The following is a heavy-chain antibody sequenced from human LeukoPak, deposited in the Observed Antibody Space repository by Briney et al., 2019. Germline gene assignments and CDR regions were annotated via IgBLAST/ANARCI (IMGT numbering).Heavy chain of an antibody. CDR3: ARRATTERGHSYGLDY. CDR1: GYTFTSNY. CDR2: ISPSGGST. J-gene: IGHJ4*02. V-gene: IGHV1-46*01. Sequence: GASVKVSCKAFGYTFTSNYMHWVRQAPGQGPEWMGVISPSGGSTTYAQKFQGRVTLTRDMSTSTDYLELSSLRSEDTAVYYCARRATTERGHSYGLDYWGQGTLVTVSS. D-gene: IGHD5-18*01.